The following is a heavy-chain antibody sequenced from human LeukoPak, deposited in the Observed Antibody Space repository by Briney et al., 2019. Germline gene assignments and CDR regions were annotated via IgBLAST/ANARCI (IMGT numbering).Heavy chain of an antibody. CDR1: GYTFTVYW. D-gene: IGHD2-21*02. CDR3: ARSYRLPNWFDP. J-gene: IGHJ5*02. V-gene: IGHV1-2*02. CDR2: INPNSGGT. Sequence: ASVKVSCKTSGYTFTVYWLHWMRQAPGQGLEWMGWINPNSGGTNYAQTFQGRVTMTTDTSTSTAYMELRSLRSDDTAVYYCARSYRLPNWFDPWGQGTLVTVSS.